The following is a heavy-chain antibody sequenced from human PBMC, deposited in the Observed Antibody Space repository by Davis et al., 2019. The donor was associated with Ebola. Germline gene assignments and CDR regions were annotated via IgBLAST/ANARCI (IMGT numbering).Heavy chain of an antibody. CDR1: GYTFIDYY. D-gene: IGHD5/OR15-5a*01. CDR3: ARAVSPTSDYYMDV. CDR2: INPKSGST. V-gene: IGHV1-2*04. Sequence: AASVKVSCKASGYTFIDYYIHWVRQAPGQGLEWMGWINPKSGSTKYAQKFQDWVTMTRDTSISTAYVELSGLTSDDTALYSCARAVSPTSDYYMDVWGKGTAVTVSS. J-gene: IGHJ6*03.